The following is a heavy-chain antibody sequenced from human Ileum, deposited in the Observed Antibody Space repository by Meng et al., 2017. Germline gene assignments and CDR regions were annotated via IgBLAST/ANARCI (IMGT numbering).Heavy chain of an antibody. CDR3: AREFYVDTAMVIDS. CDR1: GDSLTSVNTQ. J-gene: IGHJ4*02. CDR2: IYYDGNT. Sequence: VQLQESGPGLVKPSQTLSLTCPVSGDSLTSVNTQWSWIRQSPGKGPEYIGYIYYDGNTYYNPSLKSRLIISIDTSRNEFSLRLNSVTAADTAVYYCAREFYVDTAMVIDSWGQGTLVTVSS. D-gene: IGHD5-18*01. V-gene: IGHV4-30-4*01.